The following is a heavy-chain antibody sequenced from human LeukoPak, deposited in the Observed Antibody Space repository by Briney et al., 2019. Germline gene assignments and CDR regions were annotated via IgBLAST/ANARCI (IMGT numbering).Heavy chain of an antibody. D-gene: IGHD2-15*01. CDR2: ISGSGGST. Sequence: QTGGSLRLSCAASGFTFSSYAMSWVRQAPGKGLEWVSAISGSGGSTYYADSVKGRFTISRDNSKNTLYLQMNSLRAEDTAVYYCARTYCSGHERRHYYYYYMDVWGKGTTVTVSS. J-gene: IGHJ6*03. CDR1: GFTFSSYA. CDR3: ARTYCSGHERRHYYYYYMDV. V-gene: IGHV3-23*01.